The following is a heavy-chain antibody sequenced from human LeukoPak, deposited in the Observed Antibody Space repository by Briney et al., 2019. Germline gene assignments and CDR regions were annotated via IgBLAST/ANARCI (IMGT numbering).Heavy chain of an antibody. J-gene: IGHJ5*02. CDR1: GFTFSSYA. Sequence: GGSLRLSCAASGFTFSSYAMSWVRQAPGKGLEWVSAISGSGGSTYYADSVKGRFTISRDNAKNSLYLQMNSLRAEDTAVYYCARGSYSSSWYWGNWFDPWGQGTLVTVSS. CDR3: ARGSYSSSWYWGNWFDP. D-gene: IGHD6-13*01. CDR2: ISGSGGST. V-gene: IGHV3-23*01.